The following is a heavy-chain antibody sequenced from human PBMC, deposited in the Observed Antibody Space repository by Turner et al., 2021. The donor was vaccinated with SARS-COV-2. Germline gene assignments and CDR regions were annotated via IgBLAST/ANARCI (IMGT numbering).Heavy chain of an antibody. D-gene: IGHD3-3*01. CDR3: ARGDDPRKSGVV. J-gene: IGHJ4*02. V-gene: IGHV4-34*01. CDR2: VHPYRTT. CDR1: GGSLSGYY. Sequence: QVQLQQWGAGPLKPSETLSLICAVNGGSLSGYYWTWIRQPPGKGLEWIGEVHPYRTTYYNPSLKSRVSMSVDTSKNQFSLKLNSVTAADTAFYYCARGDDPRKSGVVWGQGTLVTVSS.